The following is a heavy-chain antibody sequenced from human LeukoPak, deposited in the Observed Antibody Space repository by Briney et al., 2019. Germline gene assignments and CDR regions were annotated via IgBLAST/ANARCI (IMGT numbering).Heavy chain of an antibody. CDR2: ISSSSSTI. J-gene: IGHJ3*02. V-gene: IGHV3-48*04. CDR3: ARVVTMVRGVPDAFDI. D-gene: IGHD3-10*01. Sequence: PGGSLRLSCAASGFTFSSYSMNWVRQAPGKGLEWVSYISSSSSTIYYADSVKGRFTISRDNAKNSLYLQMNSLRAEDTAVYYCARVVTMVRGVPDAFDIWGQGTMVTVSS. CDR1: GFTFSSYS.